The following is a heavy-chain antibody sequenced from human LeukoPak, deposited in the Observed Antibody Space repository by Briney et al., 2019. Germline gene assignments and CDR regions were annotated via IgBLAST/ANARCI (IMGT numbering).Heavy chain of an antibody. CDR3: ARRRDLYSGSYYPFDY. CDR2: IYPGDSDA. D-gene: IGHD1-26*01. CDR1: GYSFTNYW. Sequence: GESLKISCKGSGYSFTNYWIGRVRQMPGKGLKWMGIIYPGDSDARYSPSFQGQVTISADKSISTAYPQWSSLKASDTAMYYCARRRDLYSGSYYPFDYWGQGTLVTVSS. V-gene: IGHV5-51*01. J-gene: IGHJ4*02.